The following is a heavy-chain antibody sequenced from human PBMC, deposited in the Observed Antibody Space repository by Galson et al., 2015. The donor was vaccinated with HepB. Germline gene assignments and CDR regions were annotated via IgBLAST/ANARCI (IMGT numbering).Heavy chain of an antibody. CDR2: ITSYNGNT. D-gene: IGHD6-25*01. V-gene: IGHV1-18*01. CDR1: GYNFISYG. CDR3: ARDRMAAAALPGY. J-gene: IGHJ4*02. Sequence: QSGAEVKKPGASVKVSCKTSGYNFISYGISWVRLAPGRGLEWMGGITSYNGNTKYAQKFQGRVTMTTNTSTGTAHLELRSLTSDDTAVYYCARDRMAAAALPGYWGQGTLVIVSS.